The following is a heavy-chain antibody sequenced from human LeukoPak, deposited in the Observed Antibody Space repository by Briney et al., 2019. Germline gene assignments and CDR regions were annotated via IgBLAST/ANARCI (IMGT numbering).Heavy chain of an antibody. CDR3: ARRTHTHHRRGLGY. CDR1: GYTFTSYD. J-gene: IGHJ4*02. Sequence: GASVKVSCKASGYTFTSYDINWVRQATGQGLEWMGWMNPNSGNTGYAQKFQGRVTMTRNTSISTAYMELSSLRSEDTAVYYCARRTHTHHRRGLGYWGQGTLVTVSS. V-gene: IGHV1-8*01. CDR2: MNPNSGNT. D-gene: IGHD1-14*01.